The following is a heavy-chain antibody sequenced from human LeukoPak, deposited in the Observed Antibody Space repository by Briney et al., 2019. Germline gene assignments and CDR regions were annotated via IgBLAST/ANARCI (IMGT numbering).Heavy chain of an antibody. J-gene: IGHJ1*01. CDR1: GGSISSSNW. V-gene: IGHV4-4*02. CDR2: IYHSGST. D-gene: IGHD6-19*01. CDR3: ARGVAVAGSTYFQH. Sequence: SETLSLTCAVSGGSISSSNWWSWVRQPPGKGLEWIGEIYHSGSTNYNPSLKSRVTISVDKSKNQFSLKLSSVTAADTAVYYCARGVAVAGSTYFQHWGQGTLVIVSS.